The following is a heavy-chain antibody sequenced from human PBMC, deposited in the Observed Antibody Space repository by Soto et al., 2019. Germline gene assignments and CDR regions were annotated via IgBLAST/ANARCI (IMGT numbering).Heavy chain of an antibody. V-gene: IGHV1-69*01. Sequence: QVQLVQSGAEVKKPGSSVKVSCKASGGTYAISWVRQAPGQGLEWMGGINTIFGTTNYAQRFQGRVTITADESTSTAYMELSSLRSEDTAVYYCARENVGRTSYSFDYWGQGTLVTVSS. CDR3: ARENVGRTSYSFDY. CDR2: INTIFGTT. D-gene: IGHD1-1*01. J-gene: IGHJ4*02. CDR1: GGTYA.